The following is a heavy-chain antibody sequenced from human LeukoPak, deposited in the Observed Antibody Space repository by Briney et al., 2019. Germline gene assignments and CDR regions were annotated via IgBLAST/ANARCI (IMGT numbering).Heavy chain of an antibody. CDR1: GFTFSSYA. V-gene: IGHV3-23*01. CDR2: IGGTSGST. Sequence: GGSLRLSCAASGFTFSSYAMSWVRQAPGKGLEWVSGIGGTSGSTFDADSVKGRFTISRDNSKNTLYLQMNSLRAEDTAVYYCAREVAEVGAPGWFDPWGQGTLVTVSS. D-gene: IGHD1-26*01. J-gene: IGHJ5*02. CDR3: AREVAEVGAPGWFDP.